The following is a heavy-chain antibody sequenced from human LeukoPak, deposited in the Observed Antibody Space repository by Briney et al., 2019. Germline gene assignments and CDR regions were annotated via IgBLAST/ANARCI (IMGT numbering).Heavy chain of an antibody. V-gene: IGHV3-7*01. CDR2: IKQDGSEK. CDR1: GFTFSSYG. D-gene: IGHD2-2*01. J-gene: IGHJ6*03. CDR3: VRESRRYQLPGLNDYYYMDV. Sequence: PGGSLRLSCAASGFTFSSYGMSWVRQAPGKGLEWVANIKQDGSEKYYVDSVKGRFTISRDIAKNSLYLQMNSLRAEDTAVYYCVRESRRYQLPGLNDYYYMDVWGKGTTVTVSS.